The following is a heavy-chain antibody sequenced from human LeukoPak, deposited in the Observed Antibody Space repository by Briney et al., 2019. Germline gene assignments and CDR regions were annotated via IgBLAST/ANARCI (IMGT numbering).Heavy chain of an antibody. D-gene: IGHD2-2*02. CDR2: INWNGGST. V-gene: IGHV3-20*04. J-gene: IGHJ4*02. CDR3: AQMGYCSSTSCYTGFDY. Sequence: GGSLRLSCAASGFTFDDYGMSWVRQAPGKGLEWVSGINWNGGSTGYADSVKGRFTISRDNAKNSLYLQMNSLRAEDTALYYCAQMGYCSSTSCYTGFDYWGQGTLVTVSS. CDR1: GFTFDDYG.